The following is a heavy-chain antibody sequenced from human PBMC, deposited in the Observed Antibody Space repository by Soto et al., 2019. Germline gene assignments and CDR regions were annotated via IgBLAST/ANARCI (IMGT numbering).Heavy chain of an antibody. CDR3: AMVDVYVTPSPQDV. Sequence: QVQLVQSGAEVKNPGASVKVSCKASGYSFTRYGIGWARQAPGQGLEWMGWINAYNGNTNYAKNLPGRLTLTTATSPTTAYMELRSMRSNDTAIYYCAMVDVYVTPSPQDVWGQGTTVTVSS. J-gene: IGHJ6*02. D-gene: IGHD3-16*01. V-gene: IGHV1-18*01. CDR2: INAYNGNT. CDR1: GYSFTRYG.